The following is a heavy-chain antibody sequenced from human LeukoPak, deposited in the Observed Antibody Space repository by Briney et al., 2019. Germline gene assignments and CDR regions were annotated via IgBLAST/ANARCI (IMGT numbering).Heavy chain of an antibody. CDR3: ARASQRGFDI. J-gene: IGHJ3*02. V-gene: IGHV4-59*01. Sequence: SETLSLTCTVSGGSISTYYWTWLRQSPGKGLEWIGYVLYSGTTSYNPSLKSRVTISLDTSKNQFSLRLSSVTAADTAVYLCARASQRGFDIWGQGTMVTVSS. CDR2: VLYSGTT. CDR1: GGSISTYY.